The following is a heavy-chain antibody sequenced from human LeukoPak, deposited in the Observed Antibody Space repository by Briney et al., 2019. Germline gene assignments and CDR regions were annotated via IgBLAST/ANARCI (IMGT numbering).Heavy chain of an antibody. CDR2: ISSSSSYI. D-gene: IGHD2-2*01. V-gene: IGHV3-21*01. CDR1: GFTFRGYA. Sequence: GGSLRLSCAASGFTFRGYAMNWVRQAPGKGLEWVSSISSSSSYIYYADSVKGRFTISRDNAKNSLYLQMNSLRAEDTAVYYCARDWGRYCSSTSCYSPWFDPWGQGTLVTVSS. J-gene: IGHJ5*02. CDR3: ARDWGRYCSSTSCYSPWFDP.